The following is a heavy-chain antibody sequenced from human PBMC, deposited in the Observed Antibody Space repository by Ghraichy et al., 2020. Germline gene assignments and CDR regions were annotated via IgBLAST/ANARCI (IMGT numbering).Heavy chain of an antibody. CDR3: AREDSYDSSGYYHDAFDI. CDR2: IRPDGSEK. D-gene: IGHD3-22*01. Sequence: GGSLRLSCAASGFTFSRYWMSWVRQAPGKGLEWLANIRPDGSEKYYADSVKGRFTISRDNAKNSLYLQMNSLRAEDTAVYYCAREDSYDSSGYYHDAFDIWGQGTNVTVSS. V-gene: IGHV3-7*03. J-gene: IGHJ3*02. CDR1: GFTFSRYW.